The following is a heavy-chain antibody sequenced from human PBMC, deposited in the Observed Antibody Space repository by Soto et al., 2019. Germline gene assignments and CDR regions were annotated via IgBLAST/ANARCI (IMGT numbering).Heavy chain of an antibody. V-gene: IGHV3-21*01. J-gene: IGHJ1*01. CDR3: ARDLGLKYFQH. Sequence: EVQLVESGGGLVKSGGSLRLSCAASGFTFSSYSMNWVRQAPGKGLEWVSSISSSSSYIYYADSVKGRFTISRDNAKNSLYLQMNGLRAEDSAVYYSARDLGLKYFQHWGQGTLVTVSS. CDR1: GFTFSSYS. CDR2: ISSSSSYI.